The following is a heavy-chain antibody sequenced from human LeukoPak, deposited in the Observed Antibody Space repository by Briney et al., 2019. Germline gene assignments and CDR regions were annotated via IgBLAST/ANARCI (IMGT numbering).Heavy chain of an antibody. V-gene: IGHV3-23*01. CDR1: GFTFSSYA. Sequence: GGPLRLSCAASGFTFSSYAMSWVRQAPGKGLEWVSAISGSGGSTYYADSVKGRFTISRDNSKNTLYLQMNSLRAEDTAVYYCAKGGYYDSSGYSYWGQGTLVTVSS. J-gene: IGHJ4*02. D-gene: IGHD3-22*01. CDR2: ISGSGGST. CDR3: AKGGYYDSSGYSY.